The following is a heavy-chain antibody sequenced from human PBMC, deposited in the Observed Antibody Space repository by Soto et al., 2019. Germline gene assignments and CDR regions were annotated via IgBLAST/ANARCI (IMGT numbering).Heavy chain of an antibody. CDR2: IDPSDSYT. CDR1: VYSFTSYW. Sequence: ESLKISCKGSVYSFTSYWISWVRQMPGKGLEWMGRIDPSDSYTNYSPSFQGHVTISADKSISTAYLQWSSLKASDTAMYYCARLYCSSTSCPNWFDPWGQGTLVTVSS. J-gene: IGHJ5*02. D-gene: IGHD2-2*01. CDR3: ARLYCSSTSCPNWFDP. V-gene: IGHV5-10-1*01.